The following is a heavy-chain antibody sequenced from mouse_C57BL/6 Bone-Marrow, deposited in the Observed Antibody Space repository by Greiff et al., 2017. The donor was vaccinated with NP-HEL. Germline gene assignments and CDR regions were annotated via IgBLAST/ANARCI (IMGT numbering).Heavy chain of an antibody. D-gene: IGHD4-1*01. Sequence: VQLQQSGAELVRPGTSVKVSCKASGYAFTNYLIEWVKQRPGQGLEWIGVINPGSGGTNYNEKFKGKATLTADKSSSTAYMQLSSLTSEDSAVYFCASKLAWFAYWGQGTLVTVSA. J-gene: IGHJ3*01. CDR1: GYAFTNYL. CDR3: ASKLAWFAY. CDR2: INPGSGGT. V-gene: IGHV1-54*01.